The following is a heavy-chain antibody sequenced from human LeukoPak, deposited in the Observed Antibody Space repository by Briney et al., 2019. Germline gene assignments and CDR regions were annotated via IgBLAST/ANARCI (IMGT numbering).Heavy chain of an antibody. V-gene: IGHV3-30*04. CDR2: ISYDGSNK. J-gene: IGHJ4*02. D-gene: IGHD5-18*01. CDR3: AREGYSYGRHLYYFDY. CDR1: GFTFSSYA. Sequence: GRSLRLSCAASGFTFSSYAMHWVRQAPGKGLEWVAVISYDGSNKYYADSVKGRFTISRDNSKNTLYLQMNSLRAEDTAVYYCAREGYSYGRHLYYFDYWGQGTLVTVSS.